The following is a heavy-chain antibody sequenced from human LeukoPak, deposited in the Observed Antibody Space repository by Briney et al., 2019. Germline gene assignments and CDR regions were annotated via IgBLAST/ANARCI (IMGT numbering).Heavy chain of an antibody. CDR1: GFTFSSYA. Sequence: GGSMRLSCAASGFTFSSYAMSWVRQAPGKGLEWVSAISGSGGSTYYADSVKGRFTISRDNSKNTLYLQMNSLRAEDTAVYYSAKDRVVIPDYWGQGTLVTVSS. D-gene: IGHD3-3*01. V-gene: IGHV3-23*01. CDR2: ISGSGGST. J-gene: IGHJ4*02. CDR3: AKDRVVIPDY.